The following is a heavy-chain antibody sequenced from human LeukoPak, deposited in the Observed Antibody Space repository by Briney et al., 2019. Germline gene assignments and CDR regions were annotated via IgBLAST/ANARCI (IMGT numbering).Heavy chain of an antibody. J-gene: IGHJ6*02. CDR1: GGTFSSYA. CDR3: ARGYYYGSGTNDGMDV. CDR2: IIPILGIA. D-gene: IGHD3-10*01. Sequence: SVKVSCKASGGTFSSYAISWVRQAPGQGLEWMGRIIPILGIANYAQKFQGRVTITADKSTSTAYMELSSLRSEDTAVYYCARGYYYGSGTNDGMDVWGQGTTVTVSS. V-gene: IGHV1-69*04.